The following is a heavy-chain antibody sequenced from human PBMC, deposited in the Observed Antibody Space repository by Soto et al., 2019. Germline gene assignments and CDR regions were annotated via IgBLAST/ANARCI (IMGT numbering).Heavy chain of an antibody. CDR1: GYTFTSYA. J-gene: IGHJ3*02. D-gene: IGHD2-2*01. Sequence: QVQLVQSGAEVKKPGASVKVSCKASGYTFTSYAMHWVRQAPGQRREWMGWINAGNGNTKYSQKFQGRVTITRDTSASTAYMELSSLRSEDTAVYYCARIGVVVPAADDAFDIWGQGTMVTVSS. CDR2: INAGNGNT. CDR3: ARIGVVVPAADDAFDI. V-gene: IGHV1-3*01.